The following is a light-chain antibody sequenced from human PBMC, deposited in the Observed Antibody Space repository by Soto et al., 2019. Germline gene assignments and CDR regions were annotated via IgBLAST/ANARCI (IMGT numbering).Light chain of an antibody. CDR2: GAS. CDR1: QSVSSN. CDR3: QQYNNWHT. V-gene: IGKV3-15*01. Sequence: EIVMTQSPATLSVSPGERATLSCRASQSVSSNLAWFQHKPGQAPRLLIYGASTRATGIPARFSGSGSGTDFTLTIRSLQSEDFAVYYCQQYNNWHTFGQGTKLEIK. J-gene: IGKJ2*01.